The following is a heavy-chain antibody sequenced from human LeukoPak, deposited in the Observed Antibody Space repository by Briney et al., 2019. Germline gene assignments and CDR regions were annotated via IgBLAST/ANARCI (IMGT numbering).Heavy chain of an antibody. CDR1: GGSINNYY. V-gene: IGHV4-4*07. CDR2: IYTRGGT. CDR3: ARLAGIYFDY. Sequence: SETLSLTCTVSGGSINNYYWSWIRQPAGKGLEWIGRIYTRGGTNYNPSLKSRVTMSVDTSKNQFSLKLSSVTAADTAVYYCARLAGIYFDYWGQGTLVTVSS. D-gene: IGHD6-19*01. J-gene: IGHJ4*02.